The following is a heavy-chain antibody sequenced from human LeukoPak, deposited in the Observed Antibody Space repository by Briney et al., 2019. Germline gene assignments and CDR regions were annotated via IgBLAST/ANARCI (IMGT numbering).Heavy chain of an antibody. V-gene: IGHV1-2*02. Sequence: ASVKVSCKASGYTFTGYYMHWVRQAPGQGLEWMGWITPNSGGTNYAQKFQGRVTMTRDPSISTADTELSRLRSDGTAVYYCARVDRCEAAAGTGFDFWGQGTLVTVSS. CDR3: ARVDRCEAAAGTGFDF. CDR1: GYTFTGYY. D-gene: IGHD6-13*01. J-gene: IGHJ4*02. CDR2: ITPNSGGT.